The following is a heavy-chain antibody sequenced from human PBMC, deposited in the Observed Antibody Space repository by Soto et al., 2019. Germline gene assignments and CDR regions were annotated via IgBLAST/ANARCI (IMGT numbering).Heavy chain of an antibody. CDR3: ARHRGSSGWGGYYYGMDV. D-gene: IGHD6-19*01. J-gene: IGHJ6*02. Sequence: SDTLSLTSTVSGGSISSSSYYWGWIRQPPEKGLERIGSIYYSGSTYYNTSIKSRDTKAEATSNKPNKLKLSPMTAADTALYYCARHRGSSGWGGYYYGMDVWGQGTTVS. V-gene: IGHV4-39*01. CDR1: GGSISSSSYY. CDR2: IYYSGST.